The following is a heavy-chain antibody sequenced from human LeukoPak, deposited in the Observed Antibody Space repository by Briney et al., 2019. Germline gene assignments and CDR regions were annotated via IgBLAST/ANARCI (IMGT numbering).Heavy chain of an antibody. V-gene: IGHV4-61*02. Sequence: PSETLSLTCTVSGNSISSGDNYWSWIRQPAGKGLEWIGRIYTSGSTNYNPSLKSRVTISGDTSKNQFSLKLSSVTAADTAVYYCARASYSYDINGWVPFDYWGQGTLVTVSS. CDR1: GNSISSGDNY. CDR3: ARASYSYDINGWVPFDY. D-gene: IGHD3-22*01. J-gene: IGHJ4*02. CDR2: IYTSGST.